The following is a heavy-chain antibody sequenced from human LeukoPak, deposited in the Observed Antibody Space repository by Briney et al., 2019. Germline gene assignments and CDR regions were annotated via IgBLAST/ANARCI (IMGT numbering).Heavy chain of an antibody. D-gene: IGHD3-10*01. J-gene: IGHJ4*02. CDR3: ARLDRSGGASDAIDY. Sequence: KPSETLSLTCAVYGGSFSGYYWIWIRQPPGKGLEWIGYIYNSWSTKYNPSLKSRLSISVDPSKNQFSLRLSSVTAADPAVYYCARLDRSGGASDAIDYWGQGTLVTVSS. CDR2: IYNSWST. V-gene: IGHV4-59*08. CDR1: GGSFSGYY.